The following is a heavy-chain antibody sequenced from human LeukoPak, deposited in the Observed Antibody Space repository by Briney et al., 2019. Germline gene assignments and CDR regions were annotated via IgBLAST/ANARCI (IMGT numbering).Heavy chain of an antibody. CDR1: GFTFSSYS. CDR2: ISSSSSTI. V-gene: IGHV3-48*04. J-gene: IGHJ6*02. Sequence: GGSLRLSCAASGFTFSSYSMNRVRQAPGQGLEWVSYISSSSSTIYYADSVKGRFTISRDNAKNSLYLQMNSLRAEDTAVYYCARVMGYGGNAYYYYGMDVWGQGTTVTVSS. CDR3: ARVMGYGGNAYYYYGMDV. D-gene: IGHD4-23*01.